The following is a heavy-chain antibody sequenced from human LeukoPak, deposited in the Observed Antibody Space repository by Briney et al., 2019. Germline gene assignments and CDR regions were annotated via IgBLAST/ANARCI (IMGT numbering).Heavy chain of an antibody. D-gene: IGHD6-13*01. CDR3: ARESDVSIAAAFDY. Sequence: GGSLRLSCAASGFTFSSYSTNWVRQAPGKGLEWVSSISSSSSYIYYVDSVKGRFTISRDNAKNSLYLQMNSLRAEDTAVYYCARESDVSIAAAFDYWGQGTLVTVSS. CDR2: ISSSSSYI. CDR1: GFTFSSYS. V-gene: IGHV3-21*01. J-gene: IGHJ4*02.